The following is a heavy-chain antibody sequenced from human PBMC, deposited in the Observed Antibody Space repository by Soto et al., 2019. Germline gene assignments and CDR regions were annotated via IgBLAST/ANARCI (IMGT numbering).Heavy chain of an antibody. Sequence: SETLSLTCTVSVGSISSGGYYWSWIRQHPGKGLEWIGYIYYSGSTYYNPSLKSRVTISVDTSKNQFSLKLSSVTAADTAVYYCARGYYGPMNWFDPWGQGTLVTVSS. D-gene: IGHD3-10*01. V-gene: IGHV4-31*03. CDR1: VGSISSGGYY. J-gene: IGHJ5*02. CDR2: IYYSGST. CDR3: ARGYYGPMNWFDP.